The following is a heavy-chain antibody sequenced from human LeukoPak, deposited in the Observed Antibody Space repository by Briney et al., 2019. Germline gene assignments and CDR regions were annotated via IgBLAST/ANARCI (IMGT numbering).Heavy chain of an antibody. Sequence: GGSLRLSCAASGFTFSSYSMNWVRQAPGKGREWVSSISSSSSYIYYADSVKGRFTISRDNAKNSLYLQMNSLRAEDTAVYYCARVKTYDYVWGSYGTKTHLDYWGQGTLVTVSS. V-gene: IGHV3-21*01. CDR1: GFTFSSYS. J-gene: IGHJ4*02. CDR2: ISSSSSYI. CDR3: ARVKTYDYVWGSYGTKTHLDY. D-gene: IGHD3-16*01.